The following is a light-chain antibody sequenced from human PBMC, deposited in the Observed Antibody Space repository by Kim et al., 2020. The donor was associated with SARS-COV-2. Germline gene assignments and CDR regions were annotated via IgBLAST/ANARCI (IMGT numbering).Light chain of an antibody. J-gene: IGKJ3*01. V-gene: IGKV3-20*01. Sequence: EIVLTQSPGTLSLSPGERATLSCRASQSVGDDYLAWYQQKPGQPPRLLMYAANIRSTGIPDWFRGSGSGADFTLTISGLQPEDFAVYFCQQYNESPRTFGPGTKVDIK. CDR2: AAN. CDR3: QQYNESPRT. CDR1: QSVGDDY.